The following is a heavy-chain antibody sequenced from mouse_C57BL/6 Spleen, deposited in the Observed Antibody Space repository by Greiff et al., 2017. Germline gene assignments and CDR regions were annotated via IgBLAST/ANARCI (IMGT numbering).Heavy chain of an antibody. V-gene: IGHV1-50*01. CDR1: GYTFTSYW. Sequence: QVQLQQPGAELVKPGASVKLSCTASGYTFTSYWMKWVKQRPGQGLEWIGEIDPSDSYTTYNQKFRGKATLTVDSSSSTAYMQLSSLTSEDSAVDYCAPNYGRSGNIGDWGKGTLVTVSA. D-gene: IGHD1-1*01. CDR3: APNYGRSGNIGD. CDR2: IDPSDSYT. J-gene: IGHJ3*02.